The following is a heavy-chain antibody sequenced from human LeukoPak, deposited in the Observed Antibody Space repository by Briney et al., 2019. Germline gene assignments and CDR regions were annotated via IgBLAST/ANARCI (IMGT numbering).Heavy chain of an antibody. V-gene: IGHV1-18*01. CDR2: ISAYSGST. J-gene: IGHJ3*02. CDR3: ARGDYYDSSAYRYYDAFDI. CDR1: GYTFTTYG. Sequence: ASVKVSCKASGYTFTTYGISWVRQDPGQGLEWMGWISAYSGSTSYAQNLQGRVTMTTDTSTSTAYMELRSLRSDDTAVYYCARGDYYDSSAYRYYDAFDIWGQGTMVTVSS. D-gene: IGHD3-22*01.